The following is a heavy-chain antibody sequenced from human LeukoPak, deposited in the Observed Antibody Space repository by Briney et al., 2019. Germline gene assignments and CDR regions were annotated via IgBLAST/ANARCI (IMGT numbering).Heavy chain of an antibody. CDR3: AATKAGYEEGY. J-gene: IGHJ4*02. Sequence: SETLSLTCSVSGGSISSGNYYWIGIRQPAGKGLEWIGRVYNSGSTNYNPSLKSRVTISVDTSKNQFSLKLSSVTAADTAIYYCAATKAGYEEGYWGQGNLVTVSS. V-gene: IGHV4-61*02. CDR1: GGSISSGNYY. D-gene: IGHD5-12*01. CDR2: VYNSGST.